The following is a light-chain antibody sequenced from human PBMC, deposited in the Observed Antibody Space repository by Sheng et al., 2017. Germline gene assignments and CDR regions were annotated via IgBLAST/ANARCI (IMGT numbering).Light chain of an antibody. CDR1: QDIASW. CDR2: TTS. V-gene: IGKV1-12*01. CDR3: LQNNSHPRT. J-gene: IGKJ1*01. Sequence: DIQMTQSPSSVSASVGDRVTITCRASQDIASWLAWYQQKPGKAPKLLIYTTSTLQSDVPSRFSGSGSGTEFTLTISSLQPEDFATYYCLQNNSHPRTFDQGTKVEMK.